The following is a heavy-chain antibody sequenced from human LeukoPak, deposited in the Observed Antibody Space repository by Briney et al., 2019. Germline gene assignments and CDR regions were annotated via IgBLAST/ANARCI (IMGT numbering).Heavy chain of an antibody. J-gene: IGHJ4*02. D-gene: IGHD6-19*01. CDR3: AKDTGYTSGRLDY. CDR2: INPSGGST. V-gene: IGHV1-46*01. CDR1: GYTFTSYS. Sequence: ASVKVSCKASGYTFTSYSMHWVRQAPGQGLEWMGIINPSGGSTSYAQKFQGRVTMTRDTSTSTVYMELNSLTTEDTAVYYCAKDTGYTSGRLDYWGQGNLVTVSS.